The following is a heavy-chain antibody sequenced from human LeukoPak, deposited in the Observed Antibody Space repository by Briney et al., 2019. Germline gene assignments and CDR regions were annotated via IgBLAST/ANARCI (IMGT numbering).Heavy chain of an antibody. CDR3: AILAWNARSYYFDY. V-gene: IGHV3-30-3*01. CDR2: VSYDRNIL. J-gene: IGHJ4*02. CDR1: GLNFTYYA. D-gene: IGHD1-1*01. Sequence: PGGSLRLSCIVSGLNFTYYAIYGVWQAPGKGGEGVAFVSYDRNILYYAASVKRRFSISTDNSQTTVTLQMNNLRVDDTAIYYCAILAWNARSYYFDYWGQGTLVTVSS.